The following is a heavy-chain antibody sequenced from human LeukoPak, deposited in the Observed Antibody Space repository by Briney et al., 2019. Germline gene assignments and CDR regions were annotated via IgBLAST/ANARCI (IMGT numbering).Heavy chain of an antibody. D-gene: IGHD6-19*01. Sequence: SETLSLTCPLSGRSISIGPYVWGWIRQSPGRGLEWFGYSWPRGRTNFNPSLSGQVANSLDKSRNLFTLIVTSENAADPAFYCRGREGTEQYPTYFDHWGRGTLVTVSS. J-gene: IGHJ4*02. CDR3: GREGTEQYPTYFDH. CDR2: SWPRGRT. V-gene: IGHV4-30-2*06. CDR1: GRSISIGPYV.